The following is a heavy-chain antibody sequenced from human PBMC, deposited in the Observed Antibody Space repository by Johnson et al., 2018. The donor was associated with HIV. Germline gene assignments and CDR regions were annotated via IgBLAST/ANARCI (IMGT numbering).Heavy chain of an antibody. CDR3: ARPSVVTTLTTTPWAFDI. Sequence: VQLVESGGGLVQPGGSLRLSCAASGITFDDYGMSWVRQAPGKGLEWVSGINWNGGSTGYADSVKGRFTISRDNSKNTLYLQMNSLRAEDTAVYYCARPSVVTTLTTTPWAFDIWGQGTMVTVSS. CDR2: INWNGGST. V-gene: IGHV3-20*04. D-gene: IGHD4-17*01. CDR1: GITFDDYG. J-gene: IGHJ3*02.